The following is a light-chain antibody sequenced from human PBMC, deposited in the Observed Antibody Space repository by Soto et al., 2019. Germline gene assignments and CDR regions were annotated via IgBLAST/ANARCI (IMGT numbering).Light chain of an antibody. CDR3: VSYATSTTLYV. CDR1: SSDVGSFNY. J-gene: IGLJ1*01. Sequence: QSVLTQPASVSGSPGQSITISCTATSSDVGSFNYVSWYQHHPGKAPKLMIYEVTSRPSGVSNRFSGSKSGNTASLTISGLQAEAEADYYCVSYATSTTLYVFGSGTKVTVL. CDR2: EVT. V-gene: IGLV2-14*01.